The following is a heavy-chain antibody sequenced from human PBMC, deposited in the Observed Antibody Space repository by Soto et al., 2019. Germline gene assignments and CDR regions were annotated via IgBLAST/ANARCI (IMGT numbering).Heavy chain of an antibody. CDR2: SRNKVIGYTT. V-gene: IGHV3-72*01. Sequence: EVQLVQSGGGLVQPGGSLRLSCAASGLTLSDHYMDWVRQTPGKGLEWIGRSRNKVIGYTTEYAASVKGRFTISRDDSXXXXXXXXXXXXXXXXXXXXXXXXAPPFDDWGQGTLVTVSS. CDR1: GLTLSDHY. J-gene: IGHJ4*02. CDR3: XXXAPPFDD.